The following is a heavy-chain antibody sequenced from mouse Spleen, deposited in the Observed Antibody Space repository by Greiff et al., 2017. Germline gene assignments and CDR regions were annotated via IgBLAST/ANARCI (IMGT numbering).Heavy chain of an antibody. CDR3: ARGGGYGSSYRWYFDV. CDR1: GFTFSSFG. J-gene: IGHJ1*01. Sequence: EVQLVESGGGLVQPGGSRKLSCAASGFTFSSFGMHWVRPAPEKGLEWVAYISSGSSTIYYADTVKGRFTISRDNPKNTLFLQMTSLRSEDTAMYYCARGGGYGSSYRWYFDVWGAGTTVTVSS. CDR2: ISSGSSTI. V-gene: IGHV5-17*02. D-gene: IGHD1-1*01.